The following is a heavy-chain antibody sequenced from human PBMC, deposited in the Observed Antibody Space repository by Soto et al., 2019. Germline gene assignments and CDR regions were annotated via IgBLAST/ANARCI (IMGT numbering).Heavy chain of an antibody. J-gene: IGHJ6*02. D-gene: IGHD1-26*01. Sequence: SVKVSCKASRVAFSKFIVTWVRQAPGLGLEWVGGIIPIFGTANYAQKFQGRVTITADESTGTSYMEVNNLRSEDTAVYYCAKVRYSTPMGYYYGMDVWGQGTTVTVSS. CDR3: AKVRYSTPMGYYYGMDV. CDR2: IIPIFGTA. CDR1: RVAFSKFI. V-gene: IGHV1-69*13.